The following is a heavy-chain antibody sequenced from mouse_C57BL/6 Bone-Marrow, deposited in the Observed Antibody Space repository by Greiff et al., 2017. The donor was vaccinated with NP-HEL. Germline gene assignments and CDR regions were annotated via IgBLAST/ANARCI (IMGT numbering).Heavy chain of an antibody. D-gene: IGHD1-1*01. V-gene: IGHV15-2*01. CDR2: ILPSIGRT. CDR1: DSEVFPIAY. Sequence: QVQLQQSGSELRSPGSSVKLSCKDFDSEVFPIAYMSWVRQKPGHGFEWIGGILPSIGRTIYGEKFEDKATLDADTLSNTAYLELNSLTSEDSAIYYCAREYYYGSRSWYFDVWGTGTTVTVSS. J-gene: IGHJ1*03. CDR3: AREYYYGSRSWYFDV.